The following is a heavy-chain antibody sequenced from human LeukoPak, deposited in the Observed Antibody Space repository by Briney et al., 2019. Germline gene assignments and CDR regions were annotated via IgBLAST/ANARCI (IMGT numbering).Heavy chain of an antibody. D-gene: IGHD3-22*01. J-gene: IGHJ4*02. CDR3: ARDYDSSGYYYVPSSY. CDR1: GYTFTSYD. V-gene: IGHV1-8*01. Sequence: ASVKVSCKASGYTFTSYDINWVRPATGQGLEWMGWMNPNSGNTGYAQKFQGRVTMTRNTSISTAYMELSSLRSEDTAAYYCARDYDSSGYYYVPSSYWGQGTLVTVSS. CDR2: MNPNSGNT.